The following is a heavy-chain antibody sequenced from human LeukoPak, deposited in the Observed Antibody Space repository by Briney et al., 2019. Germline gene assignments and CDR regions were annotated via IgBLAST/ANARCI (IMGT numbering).Heavy chain of an antibody. CDR2: IYHSGST. V-gene: IGHV4-4*02. CDR3: ARAYGDNGYFQLPIDY. CDR1: GASISSSNW. J-gene: IGHJ4*02. D-gene: IGHD3-22*01. Sequence: SETLSLTCAVSGASISSSNWWSWVRQSPGKGLEWIGEIYHSGSTNYNPSLKSRVSISLDKSKNQISLRLSSVTVADTAMYYCARAYGDNGYFQLPIDYWGRGTLVTVSS.